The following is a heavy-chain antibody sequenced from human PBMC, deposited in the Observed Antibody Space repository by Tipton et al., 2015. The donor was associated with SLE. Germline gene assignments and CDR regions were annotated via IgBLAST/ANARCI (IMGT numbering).Heavy chain of an antibody. CDR3: ARARHGGAESFEN. V-gene: IGHV4-34*01. Sequence: TLSLTCAVYGGSFSGYYWTWIRQPPGKGLEWMGEINHSGSTHYNPSLKSRVTILVDTSENQLSLKLTFVTAADTAVYYCARARHGGAESFENWGQGTRGTVAS. J-gene: IGHJ1*01. D-gene: IGHD3-3*01. CDR1: GGSFSGYY. CDR2: INHSGST.